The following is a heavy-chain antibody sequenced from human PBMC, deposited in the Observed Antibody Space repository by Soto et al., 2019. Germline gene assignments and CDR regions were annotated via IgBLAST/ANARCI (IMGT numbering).Heavy chain of an antibody. CDR3: ARAQDYDFWSGYLTPYYYYYYGMDV. J-gene: IGHJ6*02. Sequence: ASVTVSCKASGYTLTSHYMHWVRQAPRQGLEWMGIINPSGGSTSYAQKFQGRVTMTRDTSTSTVYMELSSLRSEDTAVYYCARAQDYDFWSGYLTPYYYYYYGMDVWGQGTTVTVSS. CDR2: INPSGGST. V-gene: IGHV1-46*01. CDR1: GYTLTSHY. D-gene: IGHD3-3*01.